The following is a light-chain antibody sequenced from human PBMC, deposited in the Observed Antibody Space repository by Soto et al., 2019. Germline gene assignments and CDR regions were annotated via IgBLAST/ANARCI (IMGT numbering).Light chain of an antibody. Sequence: ALTQPASVSGSPGQSIAISCTGTRSDVGAYNYVSWYQQHPGKAPKLMISEVTNRPSGVSDRFSGSKSGNTASLTISGLQTDDEADYFCSSYSTTSTLVFGSGTKVTVL. CDR1: RSDVGAYNY. CDR3: SSYSTTSTLV. J-gene: IGLJ1*01. V-gene: IGLV2-14*01. CDR2: EVT.